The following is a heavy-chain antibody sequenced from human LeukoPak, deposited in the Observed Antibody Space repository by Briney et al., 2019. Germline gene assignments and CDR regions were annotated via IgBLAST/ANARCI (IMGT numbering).Heavy chain of an antibody. Sequence: TSETLSLTCALYGGSFNDYYWSWIRQPPGKGLEWIGEINRSGSANYNPSLKSRVTISVDTSKNQFSLMLSSVTAADTAVYYCASLHQVRGLTVFDYWGQGTLVTVSS. J-gene: IGHJ4*02. V-gene: IGHV4-34*01. D-gene: IGHD3-10*01. CDR3: ASLHQVRGLTVFDY. CDR1: GGSFNDYY. CDR2: INRSGSA.